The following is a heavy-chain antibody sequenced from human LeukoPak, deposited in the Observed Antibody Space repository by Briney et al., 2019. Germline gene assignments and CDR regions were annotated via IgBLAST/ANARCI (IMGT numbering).Heavy chain of an antibody. J-gene: IGHJ4*02. D-gene: IGHD3-9*01. V-gene: IGHV3-23*01. CDR3: AKLYYDILTGYPYYFDY. Sequence: GGSLRLSCAASGFIFSNYAMSWVRQAPGKGLEWVSTFSGSGDNTYYADSVKGRFTISRDNSKNTLHLQMNSLRAEDTAIYYCAKLYYDILTGYPYYFDYWGQGTLVTVSS. CDR1: GFIFSNYA. CDR2: FSGSGDNT.